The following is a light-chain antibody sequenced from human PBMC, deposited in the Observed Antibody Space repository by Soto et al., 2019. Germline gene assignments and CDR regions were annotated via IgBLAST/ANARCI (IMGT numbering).Light chain of an antibody. J-gene: IGLJ2*01. Sequence: QAVVTQPPSVSAAPGQKVTISCSGSSSNIGNNYVSWYQQLPGTAPKLLIYDNYKRPSGIPDRFSGSKSGTSATLGITGLQTGDEADYYCGTWDSSLSDVAFGGGTKLTVL. CDR3: GTWDSSLSDVA. CDR1: SSNIGNNY. V-gene: IGLV1-51*01. CDR2: DNY.